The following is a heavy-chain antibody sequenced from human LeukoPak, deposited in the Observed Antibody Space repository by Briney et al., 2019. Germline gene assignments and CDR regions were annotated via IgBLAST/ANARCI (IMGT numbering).Heavy chain of an antibody. CDR2: ISGSGYYS. CDR3: AIAMGPSGYEPNYFDY. V-gene: IGHV3-23*01. Sequence: GGSLRLSCAASEFTFDNYAMSWVRQAPGKGLEWVSVISGSGYYSYYADSVKGRFTVSRDNSKTTLYLQMNSLRAEDTAVYYCAIAMGPSGYEPNYFDYWGQGTLVTVSS. D-gene: IGHD5-12*01. CDR1: EFTFDNYA. J-gene: IGHJ4*02.